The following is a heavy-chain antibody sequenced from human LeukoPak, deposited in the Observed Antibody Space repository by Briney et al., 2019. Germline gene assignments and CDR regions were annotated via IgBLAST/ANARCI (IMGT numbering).Heavy chain of an antibody. CDR2: ISGSGGST. V-gene: IGHV3-23*01. CDR1: GFSFSSYA. J-gene: IGHJ4*01. Sequence: PGGSLSLSCAASGFSFSSYAMSWVRQAPGKGLEWVSAISGSGGSTYYADSVQGRFTISRDNSKNTQSLQMNILRAEDTAVYYCLGYCSGGNCFSGGYWGQAT. D-gene: IGHD2-15*01. CDR3: LGYCSGGNCFSGGY.